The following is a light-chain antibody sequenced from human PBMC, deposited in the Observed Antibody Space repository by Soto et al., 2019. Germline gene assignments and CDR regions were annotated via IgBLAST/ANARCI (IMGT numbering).Light chain of an antibody. J-gene: IGLJ1*01. V-gene: IGLV1-40*01. CDR3: QSYDSSLTTFV. CDR1: SASIGTEYD. Sequence: QSALTQPPSVSGAPQHRVTTSRTWGSASIGTEYDVHWYQQLPGTAPKRLIDGDNNRPSGVPDRFSGSKSGTSASLAITGLQPEDEADYYCQSYDSSLTTFVFGTGTKVTVL. CDR2: GDN.